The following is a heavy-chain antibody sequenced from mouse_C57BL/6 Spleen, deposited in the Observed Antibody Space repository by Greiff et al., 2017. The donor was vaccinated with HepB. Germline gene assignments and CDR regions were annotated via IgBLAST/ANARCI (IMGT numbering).Heavy chain of an antibody. CDR2: IYPGSGST. CDR1: GYTFTSYW. Sequence: QVQLQQPGAELVKPGASVKMSCKASGYTFTSYWITWVKQRPGQGLEWIGDIYPGSGSTNYNEKFKSKATLTVDTSSSTAYMQLSSLTSEDSAVYYCARVRGEAGYFDVWGTGTTVTVSS. J-gene: IGHJ1*03. V-gene: IGHV1-55*01. CDR3: ARVRGEAGYFDV.